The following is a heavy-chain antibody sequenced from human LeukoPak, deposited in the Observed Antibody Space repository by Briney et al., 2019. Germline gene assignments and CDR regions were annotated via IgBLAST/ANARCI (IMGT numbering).Heavy chain of an antibody. D-gene: IGHD6-13*01. V-gene: IGHV3-7*03. CDR2: IRQDGDTK. CDR1: GFPFNAYW. J-gene: IGHJ4*02. CDR3: ARSLPYGTTWYGRSDF. Sequence: GSLRLSCAASGFPFNAYWMTWVRQAPGKGLEWVANIRQDGDTKYYVDSVEGRFTTSRDNAMNSLYLQMNSLRAEDTAIYYCARSLPYGTTWYGRSDFWGQGTLVTVSS.